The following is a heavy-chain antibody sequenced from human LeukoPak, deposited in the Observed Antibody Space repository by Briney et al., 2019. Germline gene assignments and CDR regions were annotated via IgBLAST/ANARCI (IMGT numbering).Heavy chain of an antibody. CDR3: ARDDCGDTCYPGGY. V-gene: IGHV1-3*01. CDR1: GYTLTNYV. D-gene: IGHD2-21*01. CDR2: INAGNGDT. Sequence: ASVKVSCKASGYTLTNYVVHWVRQAPGQRPEWMGWINAGNGDTKYSQNFQGRVTITRDTSASTAYMELSSLTSEDTALYYCARDDCGDTCYPGGYWGQGTPVTVSS. J-gene: IGHJ4*02.